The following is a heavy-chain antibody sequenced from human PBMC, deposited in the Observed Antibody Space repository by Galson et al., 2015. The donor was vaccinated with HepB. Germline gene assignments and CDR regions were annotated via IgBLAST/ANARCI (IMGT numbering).Heavy chain of an antibody. V-gene: IGHV3-23*01. CDR3: AKASRLVATFTNRPRTQYYFDY. D-gene: IGHD5-12*01. CDR1: GFTFSSYA. J-gene: IGHJ4*02. Sequence: SLRLSCAASGFTFSSYAMSWVRQAPGKGLEWVSAISGSGGSTYYADSVKGRFTISRDNSKNTLYLQMNSLRAEDTAVYYCAKASRLVATFTNRPRTQYYFDYWGQGTLVTVSS. CDR2: ISGSGGST.